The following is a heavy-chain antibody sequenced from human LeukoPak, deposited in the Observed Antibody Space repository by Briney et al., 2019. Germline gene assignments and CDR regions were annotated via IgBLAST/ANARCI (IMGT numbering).Heavy chain of an antibody. CDR2: IKQDGSEK. Sequence: PGGSLRLSCAASGFTFSSYAMSWVRQAPGKGLEWVANIKQDGSEKYYVDSVKGRFTISRDNAKNSLYLQMNSLRAEDTAVYYCARSRIQLWLEGAFDIWGQGTMVTVSS. J-gene: IGHJ3*02. CDR1: GFTFSSYA. V-gene: IGHV3-7*05. CDR3: ARSRIQLWLEGAFDI. D-gene: IGHD5-18*01.